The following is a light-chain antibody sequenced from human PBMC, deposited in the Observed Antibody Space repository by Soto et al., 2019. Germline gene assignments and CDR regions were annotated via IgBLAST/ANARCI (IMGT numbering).Light chain of an antibody. J-gene: IGKJ1*01. CDR2: DAS. V-gene: IGKV1-5*01. Sequence: DIQVTQSPATLSASVGDRVTITCGASQSIGTWLAWYQQKPGKAPKLLIFDASTLESGVPSRFSGSGSGTDFSLTISSLQAEDCATYYCPESYSIPWRFGQGAKVDIK. CDR1: QSIGTW. CDR3: PESYSIPWR.